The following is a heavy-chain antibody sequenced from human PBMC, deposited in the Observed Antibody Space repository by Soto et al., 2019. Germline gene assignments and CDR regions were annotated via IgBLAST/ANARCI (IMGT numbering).Heavy chain of an antibody. CDR3: ARWGEGYTYYDILTGYSHPYYFDY. J-gene: IGHJ4*02. V-gene: IGHV1-18*01. D-gene: IGHD3-9*01. CDR1: GYTFTSYG. CDR2: ISAYNGDT. Sequence: QVQLVQSGAEVKKPGASVKVSCKASGYTFTSYGISWVRQAPGQGLEWMGWISAYNGDTNYAQKLQGGVTMTTDTPTSRAYMELRSLRSDDTAVYYCARWGEGYTYYDILTGYSHPYYFDYWGQGNMVTVPS.